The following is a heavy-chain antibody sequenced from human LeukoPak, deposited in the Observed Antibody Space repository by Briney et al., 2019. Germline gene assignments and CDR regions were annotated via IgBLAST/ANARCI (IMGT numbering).Heavy chain of an antibody. J-gene: IGHJ6*04. Sequence: ASVKVSCKASGYILTTYGFSWVRQAPGQGLDWMGSISPYNGNTNYAQKFQGRVTMTADTSKSIVYMELRSLRSDDTAVYYCARGRYYGAGSRAYGMDVWGKGTTATVSS. V-gene: IGHV1-18*04. D-gene: IGHD3-10*01. CDR1: GYILTTYG. CDR3: ARGRYYGAGSRAYGMDV. CDR2: ISPYNGNT.